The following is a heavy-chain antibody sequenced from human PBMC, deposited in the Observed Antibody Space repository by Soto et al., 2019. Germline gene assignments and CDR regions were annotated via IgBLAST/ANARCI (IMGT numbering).Heavy chain of an antibody. V-gene: IGHV1-69*01. CDR3: ARCAYYYGSGSSEGPYYYGMDV. CDR2: IIPIFGTA. Sequence: QVQLVQSGAEVKKPGSSVKVSCKASGGTFSSYAISWVRQAPGQGLEWMGGIIPIFGTANYAQKFQGRVTITAYESTSTAYMELSSLRSEDTAVYYCARCAYYYGSGSSEGPYYYGMDVWGQGTTVTVSS. J-gene: IGHJ6*02. D-gene: IGHD3-10*01. CDR1: GGTFSSYA.